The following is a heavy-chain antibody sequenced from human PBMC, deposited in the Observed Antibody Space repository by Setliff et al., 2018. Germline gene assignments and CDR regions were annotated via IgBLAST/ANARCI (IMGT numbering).Heavy chain of an antibody. CDR2: MNPNNGKT. V-gene: IGHV1-8*02. J-gene: IGHJ3*02. Sequence: ASVKVSCKASGYTFTAYNINWVRQATGQGLELMGWMNPNNGKTGYIQKLQGRVTMTRSTSISTVYMELSSLRPEDTAVYYCAEGLRGNDAFDIWGQGTMVTVS. D-gene: IGHD5-12*01. CDR1: GYTFTAYN. CDR3: AEGLRGNDAFDI.